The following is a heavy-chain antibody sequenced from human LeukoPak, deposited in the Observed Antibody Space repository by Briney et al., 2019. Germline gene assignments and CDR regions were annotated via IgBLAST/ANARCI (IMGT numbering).Heavy chain of an antibody. Sequence: SVKVSCKASGYTFTSYGISWVRQAPGQGLEWMGWISAYNGNTNYAQKLQGRVTMTTDTSTSTAYMELRSLRSDDTAVYYCARDLYDFWSGYSIGNWFDPWGQGTLVTVSS. D-gene: IGHD3-3*01. J-gene: IGHJ5*02. CDR3: ARDLYDFWSGYSIGNWFDP. CDR1: GYTFTSYG. V-gene: IGHV1-18*01. CDR2: ISAYNGNT.